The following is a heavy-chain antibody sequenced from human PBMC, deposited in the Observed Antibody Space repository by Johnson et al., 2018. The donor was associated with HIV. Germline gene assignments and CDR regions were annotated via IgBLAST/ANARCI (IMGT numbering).Heavy chain of an antibody. D-gene: IGHD6-13*01. V-gene: IGHV3-9*01. J-gene: IGHJ3*02. CDR1: GFTFDDYA. CDR3: AKVEQQLAAFDI. Sequence: VHLVESGGGLVQPGRSLRLSCAASGFTFDDYAMHWVRQAPGKGLAWVSGISWDSGRIGYAASVKGRFTISRDNAKNSLYLQMNSLRAEDTAVYYCAKVEQQLAAFDIWGQGTMVTVSS. CDR2: ISWDSGRI.